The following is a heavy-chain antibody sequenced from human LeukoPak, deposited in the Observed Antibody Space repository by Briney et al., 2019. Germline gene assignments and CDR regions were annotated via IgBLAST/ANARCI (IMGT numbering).Heavy chain of an antibody. J-gene: IGHJ4*02. D-gene: IGHD6-13*01. Sequence: PGGSLRLSCAASGFSFSTYWIHWARQAPGKGLVWVSRINTDGRIITYADSVKGRFTISRDNAKNTVYLQMNNLRAEDTAVYYCVAGIGDYWGQGTLVTVSS. CDR2: INTDGRII. CDR3: VAGIGDY. V-gene: IGHV3-74*03. CDR1: GFSFSTYW.